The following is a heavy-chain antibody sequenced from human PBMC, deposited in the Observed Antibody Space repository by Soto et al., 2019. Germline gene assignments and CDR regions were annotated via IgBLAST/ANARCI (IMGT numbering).Heavy chain of an antibody. V-gene: IGHV1-3*01. J-gene: IGHJ5*02. CDR3: ARGLAADGA. D-gene: IGHD6-13*01. CDR1: GYTFTHYA. CDR2: SNAGSGNT. Sequence: QVPLVQSGAEVKKPGASVKVSCTASGYTFTHYAIHWVRHAPGQRLEWMGFSNAGSGNTKYSQTFQGRLKFTKDTSASTAYMDLISLRSEDTAIYYCARGLAADGAWGQGTLVTVSS.